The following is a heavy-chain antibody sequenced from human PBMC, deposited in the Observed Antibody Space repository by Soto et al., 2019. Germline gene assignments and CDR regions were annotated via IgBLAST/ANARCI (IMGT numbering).Heavy chain of an antibody. Sequence: QVQLVQSGAEVKKPGASVKVSCKASGYTFTRYGISWVRQAPGQGLEWMGWISAYNGKTNYAQKLQGRVTMTTDTSKSTAYMELRSLRSDDTAVYYCAREDYGDPLYYFDYWGQGTLVTVSS. D-gene: IGHD4-17*01. CDR1: GYTFTRYG. J-gene: IGHJ4*02. CDR3: AREDYGDPLYYFDY. CDR2: ISAYNGKT. V-gene: IGHV1-18*01.